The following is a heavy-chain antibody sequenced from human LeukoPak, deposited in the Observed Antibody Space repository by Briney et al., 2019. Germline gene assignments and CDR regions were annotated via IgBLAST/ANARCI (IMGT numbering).Heavy chain of an antibody. CDR3: ARSRPIIYDSSGSPRAFDI. CDR2: IKQDGSEK. V-gene: IGHV3-7*01. D-gene: IGHD3-22*01. Sequence: PGGSLRLSCAASGFTFSSYWMSWVRQAPGKGLEWVANIKQDGSEKYYVDSVKGRFTISRDNAKNSLYLQMNSLRAEDTAVYYCARSRPIIYDSSGSPRAFDIWGQGTMVTVSS. J-gene: IGHJ3*02. CDR1: GFTFSSYW.